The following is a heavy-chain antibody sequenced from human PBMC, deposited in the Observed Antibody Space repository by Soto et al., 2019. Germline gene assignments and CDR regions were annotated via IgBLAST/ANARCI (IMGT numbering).Heavy chain of an antibody. V-gene: IGHV4-4*02. CDR1: GGSISRSNW. CDR2: IYHSGST. Sequence: SETLSLTCAVSGGSISRSNWWSWVRQPPGKGLEWIGEIYHSGSTNYNPSLKSRVTISVDKSKNQFSLKLSSVTAADTAVYYCARVSLSSSWPRFALHYYGMDVWGQGTTVTVSS. D-gene: IGHD6-13*01. J-gene: IGHJ6*02. CDR3: ARVSLSSSWPRFALHYYGMDV.